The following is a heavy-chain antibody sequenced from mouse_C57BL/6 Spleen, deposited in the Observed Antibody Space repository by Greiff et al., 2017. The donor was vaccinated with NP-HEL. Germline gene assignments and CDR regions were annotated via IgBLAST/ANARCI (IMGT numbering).Heavy chain of an antibody. CDR3: ARPRHSNYDYFDY. D-gene: IGHD2-5*01. V-gene: IGHV1-26*01. J-gene: IGHJ2*01. CDR1: GYTFTDYY. Sequence: VQLKQSGPGLVKPGASVKISCKASGYTFTDYYMNWVKQSHGKSLEWIGDINPNNGGTSYNQKFKGKATLNVDKTSSTAYMELRSLTSEDSAVYDCARPRHSNYDYFDYWGQGTTLTVSS. CDR2: INPNNGGT.